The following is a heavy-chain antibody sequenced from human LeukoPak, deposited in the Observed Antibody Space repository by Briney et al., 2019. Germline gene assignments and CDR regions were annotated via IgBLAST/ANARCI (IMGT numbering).Heavy chain of an antibody. Sequence: SETLSLTCTVSGGSISSYSWNWIRQPAGKGLEWIGRFYTSGTTNYNPSLKSRVTMSIDTSKNQVSLKMRSVTAADTAVYYCARTVVTLDWYFDLWGRGTLVSVSS. J-gene: IGHJ2*01. V-gene: IGHV4-4*07. CDR3: ARTVVTLDWYFDL. CDR2: FYTSGTT. D-gene: IGHD4-23*01. CDR1: GGSISSYS.